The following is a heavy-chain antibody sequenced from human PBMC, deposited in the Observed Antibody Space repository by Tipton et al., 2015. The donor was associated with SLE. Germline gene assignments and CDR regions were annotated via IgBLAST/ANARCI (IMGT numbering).Heavy chain of an antibody. V-gene: IGHV5-51*03. J-gene: IGHJ3*01. CDR3: ARRLCSAFDV. D-gene: IGHD2/OR15-2a*01. CDR1: GYTFTSYS. Sequence: QLVQSGAEVKKPGESLKISCRISGYTFTSYSISWVRQMPGKGREWMGIIYPGYSDTIYSTSFEGQVTISDDKSSNSAYLQLTSLTASYTAIYYCARRLCSAFDVWGQGTMVTVSS. CDR2: IYPGYSDT.